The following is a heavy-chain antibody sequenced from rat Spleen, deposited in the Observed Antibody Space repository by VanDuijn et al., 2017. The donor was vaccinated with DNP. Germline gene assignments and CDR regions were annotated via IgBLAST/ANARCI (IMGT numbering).Heavy chain of an antibody. CDR1: GVTFSDLD. CDR2: IVYDGSTT. J-gene: IGHJ3*01. V-gene: IGHV5-7*01. Sequence: EVQLVGSGGGSVQSGRSLKLSCAASGVTFSDLDMAWVRQTPKPGLEWVATIVYDGSTTYYRHSVKGRFTISRDNAKSTLYLQMDSLRSEVTATYYCTRQGYPNWFPYWGQGALVTVSS. D-gene: IGHD4-3*01. CDR3: TRQGYPNWFPY.